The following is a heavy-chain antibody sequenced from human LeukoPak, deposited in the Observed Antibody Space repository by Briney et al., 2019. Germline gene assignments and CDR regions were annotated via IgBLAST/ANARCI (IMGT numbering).Heavy chain of an antibody. CDR1: GFTFSTYS. Sequence: GGSLRLSCAASGFTFSTYSMNWVRQAPGKGLEWVSSISSSGSYIYYADSVKGRFTISRDNAKNSLYLQMNSLRAEDTAVYYCAVYYYGTGSYADWGQGTLVTVSS. V-gene: IGHV3-21*01. CDR3: AVYYYGTGSYAD. D-gene: IGHD3-10*01. J-gene: IGHJ4*02. CDR2: ISSSGSYI.